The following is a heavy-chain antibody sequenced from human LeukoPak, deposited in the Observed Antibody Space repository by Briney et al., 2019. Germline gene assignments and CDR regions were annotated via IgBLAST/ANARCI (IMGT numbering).Heavy chain of an antibody. D-gene: IGHD2-2*02. Sequence: GASVKVSCKASGGTFSSYAISWVRQAPGQGLEWMGGIIPIFGTANYAQKFQGRVTITADESTSTAYMELSSLRSEDTAVYYRLASPGYCSSTSCYMIDYWDQGTLVTVSS. J-gene: IGHJ4*02. CDR1: GGTFSSYA. CDR3: LASPGYCSSTSCYMIDY. CDR2: IIPIFGTA. V-gene: IGHV1-69*01.